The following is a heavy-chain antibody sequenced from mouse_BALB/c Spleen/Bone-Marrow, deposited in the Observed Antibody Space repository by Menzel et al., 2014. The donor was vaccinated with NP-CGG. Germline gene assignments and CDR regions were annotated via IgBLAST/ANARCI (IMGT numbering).Heavy chain of an antibody. CDR1: GYSFTGYT. CDR3: ARGQLGLKYYAMDY. Sequence: VQLQQSGPELVKPGASMKISCKASGYSFTGYTMNWVKQSHGKNLEWIGLISPYNGGTSYNQKFKGKATLTVDKSSSTAYMELLSLTSEDSAVYYCARGQLGLKYYAMDYWGQGTSVTVSS. CDR2: ISPYNGGT. V-gene: IGHV1-18*01. D-gene: IGHD3-2*01. J-gene: IGHJ4*01.